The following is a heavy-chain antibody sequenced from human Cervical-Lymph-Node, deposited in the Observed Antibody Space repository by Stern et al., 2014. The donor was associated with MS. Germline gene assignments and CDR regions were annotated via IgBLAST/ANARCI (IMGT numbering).Heavy chain of an antibody. J-gene: IGHJ4*02. Sequence: QVQLQESGPGLVKPSETLSLMCSVSSGFIGNNYWSWIRQPPGKGLEWIGHLYSSGSTYCNPSRKIRVTISLDTSKNQLSLRLSSVTAADTAVYYCARAGPYDYIWGNFRHRAFYFDSWGQGALVTVSS. CDR2: LYSSGST. CDR1: SGFIGNNY. CDR3: ARAGPYDYIWGNFRHRAFYFDS. D-gene: IGHD3-16*02. V-gene: IGHV4-59*01.